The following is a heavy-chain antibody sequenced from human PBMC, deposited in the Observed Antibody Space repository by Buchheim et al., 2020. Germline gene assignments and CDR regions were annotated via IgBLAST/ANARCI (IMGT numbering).Heavy chain of an antibody. Sequence: QVQLQQWGAGLLKPSETLSLTCAVYGGSFSGYYWSWIRQPPGKGLEWIGEINHRGSTNYNPSLKSRVTISVDTSKNQFSLKLSSVTAADTSVYYCARKRGSTVVTGWYFDLWGRGTL. J-gene: IGHJ2*01. V-gene: IGHV4-34*01. CDR2: INHRGST. CDR3: ARKRGSTVVTGWYFDL. D-gene: IGHD4-23*01. CDR1: GGSFSGYY.